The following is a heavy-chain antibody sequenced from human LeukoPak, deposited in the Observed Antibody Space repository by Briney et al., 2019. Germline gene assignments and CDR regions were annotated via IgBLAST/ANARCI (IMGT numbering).Heavy chain of an antibody. CDR2: ISGSGGST. V-gene: IGHV3-23*01. Sequence: GGSLRLSCAASGFTFSNYAMSWVRQAPGKGLEWVSAISGSGGSTYYADSVKGRFTISRDNSKNTLYLQMNSLRAEDTAVYYCARVELAPYYYYMDVWGKGTTVTVSS. CDR3: ARVELAPYYYYMDV. J-gene: IGHJ6*03. D-gene: IGHD1-7*01. CDR1: GFTFSNYA.